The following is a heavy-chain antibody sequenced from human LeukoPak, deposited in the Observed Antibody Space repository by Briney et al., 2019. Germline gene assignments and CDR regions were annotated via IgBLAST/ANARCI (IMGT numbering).Heavy chain of an antibody. J-gene: IGHJ4*02. CDR1: GFTFSSYW. Sequence: GGSLRLSCAASGFTFSSYWMSWVRQAPGKGLEWVANIKQDGSETYCADSVKGRFTISRENTKNSLYLQMSSLRAEDTAVYYCAREVAGTIDYWGQGTLVTVSS. V-gene: IGHV3-7*01. CDR3: AREVAGTIDY. CDR2: IKQDGSET.